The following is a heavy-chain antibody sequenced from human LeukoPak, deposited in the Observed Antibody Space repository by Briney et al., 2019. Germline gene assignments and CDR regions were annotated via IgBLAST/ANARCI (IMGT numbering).Heavy chain of an antibody. D-gene: IGHD5-18*01. J-gene: IGHJ3*02. V-gene: IGHV3-21*01. Sequence: GGSLRLSCAASGFTFSSYSMNWVRQAPGKELEWVSSISSSSSYIYYADSVKGRFTISRDNAKNSLYLQMNSLRAEDTAVYYCARDRHGYSYGGLDAFDIWGQGTMVTVSS. CDR1: GFTFSSYS. CDR3: ARDRHGYSYGGLDAFDI. CDR2: ISSSSSYI.